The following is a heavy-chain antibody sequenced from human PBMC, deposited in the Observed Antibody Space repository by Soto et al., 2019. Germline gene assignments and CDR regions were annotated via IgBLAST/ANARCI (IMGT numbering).Heavy chain of an antibody. CDR1: GGTFSSFG. D-gene: IGHD3-10*01. Sequence: QVQLVQSGAEEKKPGSSVRVSCKASGGTFSSFGISWVRQAPGQGLEWMGGIMPTLYTSHYAQKFQGRVSITADESTTTAYMELSSLRSEDTAVYYCARDFGWLDKWGQGTLVTVSS. J-gene: IGHJ5*02. V-gene: IGHV1-69*12. CDR3: ARDFGWLDK. CDR2: IMPTLYTS.